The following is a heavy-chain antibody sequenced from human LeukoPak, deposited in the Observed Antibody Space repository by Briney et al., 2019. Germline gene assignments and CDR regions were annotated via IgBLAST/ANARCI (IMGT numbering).Heavy chain of an antibody. CDR2: ISYDGSNK. CDR1: GFTFSDYY. V-gene: IGHV3-30-3*01. CDR3: AHTVAGID. Sequence: PGGSLRLSCAASGFTFSDYYMSWIRQAPGKGLEWVAVISYDGSNKYYADSVKGRFTISRDNSKNTLYLQMNSLRAEDTAVYYCAHTVAGIDWGQGTLVTVSS. D-gene: IGHD6-19*01. J-gene: IGHJ4*02.